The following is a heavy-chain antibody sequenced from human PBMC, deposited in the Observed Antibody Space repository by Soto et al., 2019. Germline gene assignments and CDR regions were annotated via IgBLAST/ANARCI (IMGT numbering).Heavy chain of an antibody. CDR1: GYTFTSYA. J-gene: IGHJ6*03. CDR2: INAGNGNT. V-gene: IGHV1-3*01. D-gene: IGHD3-3*01. Sequence: ASVKVSCKASGYTFTSYAMHWVRQAPGQRLEWMGWINAGNGNTKYSQKFQGRVTITRDTSASTAYMELSSLRSEDTAVYYCARDSLVVSSFARYYYSYRDVGGKGTTVTVS. CDR3: ARDSLVVSSFARYYYSYRDV.